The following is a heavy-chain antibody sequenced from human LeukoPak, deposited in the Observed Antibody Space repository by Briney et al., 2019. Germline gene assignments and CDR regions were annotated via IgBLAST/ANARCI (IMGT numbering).Heavy chain of an antibody. Sequence: PGGSLRLSCTTSGFPFGDCPLGWFRQAPGKGLEWVGSIRSKAYDGTTEYAASVTGRFTISRDDSKSIAYLKMNSLKTEDTAVYYCTREGNYYGSGSYDYWGQGTLVTVSS. CDR3: TREGNYYGSGSYDY. CDR2: IRSKAYDGTT. D-gene: IGHD3-10*01. V-gene: IGHV3-49*03. CDR1: GFPFGDCP. J-gene: IGHJ4*02.